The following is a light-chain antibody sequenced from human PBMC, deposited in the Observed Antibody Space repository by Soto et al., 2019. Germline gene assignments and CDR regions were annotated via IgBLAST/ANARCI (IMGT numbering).Light chain of an antibody. Sequence: DIQMTQSPSTLSASVGDRVTITCRASQSIDRWLAWYQQKPGKAPKVLIWDATTLHRGVPSRFSGSGSGTEFTLTISSLQPDDFAAYFCHQYNTFPYTFCQGTKLETK. CDR1: QSIDRW. CDR2: DAT. V-gene: IGKV1-5*01. CDR3: HQYNTFPYT. J-gene: IGKJ2*01.